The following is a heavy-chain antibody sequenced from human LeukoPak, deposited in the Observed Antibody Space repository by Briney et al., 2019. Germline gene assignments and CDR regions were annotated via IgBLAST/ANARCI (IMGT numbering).Heavy chain of an antibody. CDR2: IDPNSGGT. J-gene: IGHJ6*02. CDR1: GYIFTDYY. D-gene: IGHD1-1*01. CDR3: ARSRTPFYYYGMHV. Sequence: ASVKVSCKASGYIFTDYYIHWIRQAPGQGLEWMGWIDPNSGGTHHAPNFQGRATMTRDTSSSTVYMDLSRLRSADTAIYYCARSRTPFYYYGMHVWGLGTSVTASS. V-gene: IGHV1-2*02.